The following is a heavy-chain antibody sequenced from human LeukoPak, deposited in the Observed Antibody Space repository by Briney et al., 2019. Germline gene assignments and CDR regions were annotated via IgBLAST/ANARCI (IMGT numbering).Heavy chain of an antibody. J-gene: IGHJ6*02. CDR1: GYTFTSYY. CDR2: INPSGGST. Sequence: ASVKVSCKASGYTFTSYYMHWVRQAPGQGLEWMGIINPSGGSTSYAQKFQGRVTMTRDTSTSTVYMELSSLRSEDTAVYYCARDRSSGWYFTHLYYYYYGMDVWGQGTTVTVSS. CDR3: ARDRSSGWYFTHLYYYYYGMDV. V-gene: IGHV1-46*01. D-gene: IGHD6-19*01.